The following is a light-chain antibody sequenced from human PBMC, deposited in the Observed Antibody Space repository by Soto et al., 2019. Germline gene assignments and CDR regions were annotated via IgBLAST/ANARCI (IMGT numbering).Light chain of an antibody. Sequence: EIVMTQSPVTLSVSPGERATLSCRASQSVSSKLAWYQQKPGQAPRLLIYGASTSATGIPARFSGSGSGTEFTLSFSSLQSEDFAVYYCQQYNNWPQTFGQGSKLEIK. CDR1: QSVSSK. J-gene: IGKJ2*01. V-gene: IGKV3-15*01. CDR2: GAS. CDR3: QQYNNWPQT.